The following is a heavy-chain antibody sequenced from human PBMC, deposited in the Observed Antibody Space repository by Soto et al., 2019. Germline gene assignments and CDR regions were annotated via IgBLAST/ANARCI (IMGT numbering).Heavy chain of an antibody. Sequence: QVQLQQWGAGLLKPSETLSLTCAVYGGSFSGYYWSWIRQPPGKGLEWIGEINHSGSTNYNPSLKSRVTISVDTSKNQFSLKLSSVTAADTAVYYCARGSWIYKPGFDYWGQGTLVTVSS. D-gene: IGHD5-12*01. V-gene: IGHV4-34*01. CDR1: GGSFSGYY. CDR2: INHSGST. CDR3: ARGSWIYKPGFDY. J-gene: IGHJ4*02.